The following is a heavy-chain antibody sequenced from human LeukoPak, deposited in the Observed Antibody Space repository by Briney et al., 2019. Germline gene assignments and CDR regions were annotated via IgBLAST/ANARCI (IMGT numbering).Heavy chain of an antibody. Sequence: GASVKVSCKASGYTSTNFGISWVRQAPGQGLEWMGWISGNNDNTNYAQKFQGRVTMTTDTSTSTAYMELKSLRADDTAVYYCARDGTSTDDYWGQGTLVTVSS. CDR3: ARDGTSTDDY. V-gene: IGHV1-18*01. J-gene: IGHJ4*02. CDR1: GYTSTNFG. CDR2: ISGNNDNT. D-gene: IGHD2-2*01.